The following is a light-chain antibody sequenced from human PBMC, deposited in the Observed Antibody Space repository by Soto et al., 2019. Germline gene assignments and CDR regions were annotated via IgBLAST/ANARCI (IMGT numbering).Light chain of an antibody. CDR1: SGHNNYA. CDR2: VNGDGSH. Sequence: QSVLTQPPSASASLRASVKLTCTLSSGHNNYAIAWHQQQPEKGPRYLMKVNGDGSHFKGDGIPDRFLGSSSGAERYLTVSSLQSEDEADYYCQTWDTGIQVFGGGTKVTVL. J-gene: IGLJ3*02. V-gene: IGLV4-69*01. CDR3: QTWDTGIQV.